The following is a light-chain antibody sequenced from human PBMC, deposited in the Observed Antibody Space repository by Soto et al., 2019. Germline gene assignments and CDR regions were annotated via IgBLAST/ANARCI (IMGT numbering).Light chain of an antibody. V-gene: IGKV1-39*01. Sequence: DIQMTQSPSSLSASVGDRITSNCRASQSVSKYLNWYQHKLGKAPELLIYAASSLYSGVPSRFSGSGSGTYFTLTISNLLPEDSASYYCHQTYTSPGTFGKGTKVEIK. CDR2: AAS. J-gene: IGKJ1*01. CDR1: QSVSKY. CDR3: HQTYTSPGT.